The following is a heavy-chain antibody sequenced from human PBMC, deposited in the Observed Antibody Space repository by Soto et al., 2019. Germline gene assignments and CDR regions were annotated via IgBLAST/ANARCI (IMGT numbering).Heavy chain of an antibody. J-gene: IGHJ4*02. D-gene: IGHD2-2*01. CDR3: VREYSSSRYFDF. Sequence: GGSLRLSCATSGFSFSTYWRHWVRQAPGKGLVWVSRINSDESSTSYADSVKGRFTISRDNAKNTLYLQMNSLRAEDTAVYYCVREYSSSRYFDFWGQGTLVTVSS. CDR2: INSDESST. CDR1: GFSFSTYW. V-gene: IGHV3-74*01.